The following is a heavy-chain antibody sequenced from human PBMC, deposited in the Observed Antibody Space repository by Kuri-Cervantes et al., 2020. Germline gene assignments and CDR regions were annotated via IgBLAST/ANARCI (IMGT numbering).Heavy chain of an antibody. J-gene: IGHJ3*02. CDR3: ARGGSHGAFDI. D-gene: IGHD3-16*01. V-gene: IGHV3-30*02. CDR1: GFTFRSYG. Sequence: GESLKISCAASGFTFRSYGMHWVRQAPGKGLEWVAFIHYDGINKYYVDSVKGRFTISRDNAKNSLYLQMNSLRAEDTAVYYCARGGSHGAFDIWGQGTMVTVSS. CDR2: IHYDGINK.